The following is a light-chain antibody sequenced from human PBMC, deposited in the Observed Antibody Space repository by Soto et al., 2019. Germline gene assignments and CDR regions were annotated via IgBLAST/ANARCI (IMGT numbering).Light chain of an antibody. J-gene: IGKJ4*02. Sequence: DIQMTQSPSTLSASVGDRVTITCRASQSISSWLAWYQQKPGKAPKLLIYKASSLESAVPSTFSDSRSGTDFTLTISSLQPDDFATYYCQQYNSYSGFGGGTKVEMK. CDR3: QQYNSYSG. CDR2: KAS. CDR1: QSISSW. V-gene: IGKV1-5*03.